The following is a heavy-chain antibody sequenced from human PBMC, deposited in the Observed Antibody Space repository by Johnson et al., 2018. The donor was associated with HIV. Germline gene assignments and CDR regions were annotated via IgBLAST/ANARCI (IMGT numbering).Heavy chain of an antibody. CDR2: ISGSGGST. D-gene: IGHD3-10*01. CDR1: GFTVSSYA. J-gene: IGHJ3*02. CDR3: ARGALGSFDI. Sequence: VQLVESGGGLEQPGGSLRVSCAASGFTVSSYAMSWVRQAPGKGLEWVSVISGSGGSTYYADSVKGRFTISRDNAKNSLYLQMNIVRDEDMAVYYCARGALGSFDIWGQGTMVTVSA. V-gene: IGHV3-23*04.